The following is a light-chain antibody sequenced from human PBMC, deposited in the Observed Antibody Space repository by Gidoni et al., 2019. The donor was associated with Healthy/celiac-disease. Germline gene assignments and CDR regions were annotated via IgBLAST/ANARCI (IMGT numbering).Light chain of an antibody. CDR1: QSVSSN. J-gene: IGKJ1*01. CDR3: QQYNNWPWT. Sequence: EIVMTQYPATLSVSPGERATLSCRASQSVSSNLAWYQQKPGQAPMLLIYGASTRATGIPARFSGSGSGTDFTLTISSLQSEDFAVSYCQQYNNWPWTFGQGTKVEIK. V-gene: IGKV3-15*01. CDR2: GAS.